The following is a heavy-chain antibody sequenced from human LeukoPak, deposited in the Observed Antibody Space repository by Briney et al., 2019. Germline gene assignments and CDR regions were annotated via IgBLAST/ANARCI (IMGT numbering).Heavy chain of an antibody. CDR2: ISYDGSNK. Sequence: GGSLRLSCAASGFTFSSYSMHWVRQAPGKGLEWVAVISYDGSNKYYADSVKGRFTISRDNSKNTLYLQMNSLRDEDTAVYYCARDLRSLIVALPVYWGQGTLVTVSS. J-gene: IGHJ4*02. D-gene: IGHD5-12*01. V-gene: IGHV3-30-3*01. CDR1: GFTFSSYS. CDR3: ARDLRSLIVALPVY.